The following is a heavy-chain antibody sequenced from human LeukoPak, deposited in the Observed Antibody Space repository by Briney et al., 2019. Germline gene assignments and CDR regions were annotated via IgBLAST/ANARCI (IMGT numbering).Heavy chain of an antibody. Sequence: SETLSLNCTVSGGSISSYYWSWIRQPPGKGLEWIGYIYYSGSTNYNPSLKSRVTISVDTSKNQFSLKLSSVTAADTAVYYCARLGSSGYQTYDAFDIWGQGTMVTVSS. J-gene: IGHJ3*02. V-gene: IGHV4-59*08. D-gene: IGHD3-22*01. CDR2: IYYSGST. CDR1: GGSISSYY. CDR3: ARLGSSGYQTYDAFDI.